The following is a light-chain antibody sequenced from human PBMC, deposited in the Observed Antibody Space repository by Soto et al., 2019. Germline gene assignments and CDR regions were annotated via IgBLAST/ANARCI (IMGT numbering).Light chain of an antibody. Sequence: QSALTQPPSASGSPGQSVTISCTGTSSDIGGYNFVSWYQHHPDKAPKLMIYEITKRPSGVPARFSGSKSDITASLTVSGLQAEDEADYYCSSYAGSNNYVFGTGTKLTVL. CDR1: SSDIGGYNF. V-gene: IGLV2-8*01. CDR3: SSYAGSNNYV. CDR2: EIT. J-gene: IGLJ1*01.